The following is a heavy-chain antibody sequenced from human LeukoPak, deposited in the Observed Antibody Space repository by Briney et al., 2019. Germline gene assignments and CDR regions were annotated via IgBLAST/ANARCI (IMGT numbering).Heavy chain of an antibody. CDR1: GFTFSSFW. Sequence: PPGGSLRLSCAASGFTFSSFWMRWVRQAPGKGLELVANIKQDGSEKYYVDSVQGRFTISRDNAKNSLYLQMNSLRVEDTAVYYCARRIVGPSSGGDYWGQGTPVTVSS. J-gene: IGHJ4*02. V-gene: IGHV3-7*01. D-gene: IGHD1-26*01. CDR2: IKQDGSEK. CDR3: ARRIVGPSSGGDY.